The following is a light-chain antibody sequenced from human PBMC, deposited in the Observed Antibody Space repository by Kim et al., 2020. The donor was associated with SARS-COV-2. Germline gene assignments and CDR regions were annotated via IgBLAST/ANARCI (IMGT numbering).Light chain of an antibody. CDR2: DAS. V-gene: IGKV1-5*01. CDR1: QGLISW. CDR3: QQYNSYPYT. J-gene: IGKJ2*01. Sequence: SVGDRVTITCRSSQGLISWLAWFLQKPGKAPKLLIYDASILESRVPSRFSCSGSGTAFTLTISSLQPDDFATYYCQQYNSYPYTFGQGTKL.